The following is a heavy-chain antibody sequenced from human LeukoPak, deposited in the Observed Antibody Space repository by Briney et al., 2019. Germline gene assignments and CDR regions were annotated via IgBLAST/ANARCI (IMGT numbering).Heavy chain of an antibody. D-gene: IGHD4/OR15-4a*01. Sequence: SETLSLTCTVSGGSISSSSYYWGWIRQPPGKGLEWIGSIYYSGSTYYNPSLKSRVTISVDTSKNQFSLKLSSVTAADTAVYYCARVDYAWFDPWGQGTLVTVSS. CDR3: ARVDYAWFDP. J-gene: IGHJ5*02. CDR2: IYYSGST. CDR1: GGSISSSSYY. V-gene: IGHV4-39*07.